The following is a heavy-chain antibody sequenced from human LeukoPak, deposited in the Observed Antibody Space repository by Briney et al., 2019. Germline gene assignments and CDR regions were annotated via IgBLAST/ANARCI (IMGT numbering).Heavy chain of an antibody. J-gene: IGHJ4*02. CDR1: GDTFISHG. D-gene: IGHD6-13*01. Sequence: ASVKVCCKASGDTFISHGISWVRQAPGQGLEWMGWISTYNGDTNYAQKFQGRVSTTTDTSTDTVYMELRSLRSDDTAVYYCARDRGVAGADTFDYWGQGTLVTVSS. CDR2: ISTYNGDT. V-gene: IGHV1-18*01. CDR3: ARDRGVAGADTFDY.